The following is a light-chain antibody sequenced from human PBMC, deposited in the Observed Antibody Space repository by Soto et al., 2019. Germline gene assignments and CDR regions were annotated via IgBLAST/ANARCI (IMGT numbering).Light chain of an antibody. CDR3: AAWDDSLNGYV. Sequence: HSVLTQPPSVSEAPERRVTISCSGSSSNIGNNAVNSYQQLPGKAPKLHIYYDDLLPSGVSDRFSGSKSGTSASLAISGLDSEDEADYYCAAWDDSLNGYVFGTGTKVTVL. V-gene: IGLV1-36*01. CDR1: SSNIGNNA. J-gene: IGLJ1*01. CDR2: YDD.